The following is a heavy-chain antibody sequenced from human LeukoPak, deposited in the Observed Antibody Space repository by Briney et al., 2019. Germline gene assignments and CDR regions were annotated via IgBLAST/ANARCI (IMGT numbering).Heavy chain of an antibody. D-gene: IGHD1-1*01. CDR3: AKGLDYWNPLPPDY. Sequence: GRSLRLSCAASGFSFDTYAMEWVRQAPGKGLEWVAVIWYDGSEKHYADSVKGRFTISRDNSKNTLYLQMNSLRDGDTAVYYCAKGLDYWNPLPPDYWGQGTLVTVSS. V-gene: IGHV3-33*06. CDR2: IWYDGSEK. CDR1: GFSFDTYA. J-gene: IGHJ4*02.